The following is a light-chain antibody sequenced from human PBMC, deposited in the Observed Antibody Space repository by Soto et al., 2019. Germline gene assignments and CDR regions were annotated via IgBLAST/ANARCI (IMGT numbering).Light chain of an antibody. J-gene: IGKJ5*01. CDR2: GAS. CDR1: QSVSSN. V-gene: IGKV3-15*01. Sequence: EIVMTQSPATLSVSPGERATLSCRASQSVSSNLAWYQQKPGQAPRLLIYGASTRATGIPARFSGSGSGTEFTLTISSLQSEDFAVYYCQQYKNWPIITVGQGTRLEIK. CDR3: QQYKNWPIIT.